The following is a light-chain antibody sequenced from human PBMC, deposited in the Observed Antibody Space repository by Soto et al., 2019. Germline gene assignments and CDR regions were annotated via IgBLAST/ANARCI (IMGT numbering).Light chain of an antibody. V-gene: IGKV1-9*01. J-gene: IGKJ1*01. CDR2: TAS. CDR1: QDISNY. CDR3: QQVNFSPLT. Sequence: DIQLTQSPSFLSASVLDIGTVTFGASQDISNYLAWYQQKPGKAPKLLMYTASTLQSGVPSRFSGSGSGTDFTLTISSLQPEDFASYYCQQVNFSPLTFGQGTKVDIK.